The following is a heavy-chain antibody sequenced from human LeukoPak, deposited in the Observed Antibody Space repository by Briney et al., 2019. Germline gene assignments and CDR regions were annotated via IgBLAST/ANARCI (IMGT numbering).Heavy chain of an antibody. CDR1: GFTFSSYS. V-gene: IGHV3-21*01. CDR3: AGESYDSSGYYYL. Sequence: GGSLRLSCAASGFTFSSYSMNWVRQAPGKGLEWVSSISSSSYIYYADSVKGRFTISRDNAKNSLYLQMNSLRAEDTAVYYCAGESYDSSGYYYLWGQGTLVTVSS. J-gene: IGHJ5*02. CDR2: ISSSSYI. D-gene: IGHD3-22*01.